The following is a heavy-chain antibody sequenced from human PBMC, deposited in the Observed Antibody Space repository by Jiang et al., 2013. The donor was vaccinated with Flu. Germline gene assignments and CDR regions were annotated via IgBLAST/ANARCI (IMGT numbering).Heavy chain of an antibody. Sequence: TELSMHWVRQAPGKGLEWMGGFDPEDGETIYAQKFQGRVTMTEDTSTDTAYMELSSLRSEDTAVYYCATVRGYYWFDPWGQGTLVTVSS. CDR1: TELS. J-gene: IGHJ5*02. D-gene: IGHD5-18*01. V-gene: IGHV1-24*01. CDR3: ATVRGYYWFDP. CDR2: FDPEDGET.